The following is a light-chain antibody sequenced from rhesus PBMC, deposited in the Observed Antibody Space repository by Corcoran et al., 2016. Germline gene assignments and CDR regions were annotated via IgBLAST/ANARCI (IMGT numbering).Light chain of an antibody. J-gene: IGKJ4*01. CDR3: QHCYGTPLT. CDR1: ENVNNY. CDR2: KAS. V-gene: IGKV1-74*01. Sequence: DIQMTQSPSSLSASVGDRVTITCRASENVNNYLNWYQQKPGKAPILLIYKASTLQRGVPSRFSGSGSVTDYTFTISSRQPEDVATYYCQHCYGTPLTFGGGTKVELK.